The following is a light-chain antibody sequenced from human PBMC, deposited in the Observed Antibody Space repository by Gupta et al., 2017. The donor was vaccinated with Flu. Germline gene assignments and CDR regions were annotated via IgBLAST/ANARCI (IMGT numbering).Light chain of an antibody. CDR1: QSVSSN. V-gene: IGKV3-11*01. CDR2: DAS. CDR3: HQHNNWPLT. J-gene: IGKJ4*01. Sequence: EIVLTQSPGILSLSPGERATLSCRASQSVSSNLAWYQQKPGQAPRLLIYDASTRATGIPARFSGSGSGTDFTLTISSLEPKDFAVYYCHQHNNWPLTFGGGTNVEIK.